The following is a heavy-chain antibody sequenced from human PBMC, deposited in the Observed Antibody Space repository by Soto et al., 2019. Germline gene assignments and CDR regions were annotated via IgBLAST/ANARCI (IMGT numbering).Heavy chain of an antibody. CDR1: GGSISTRFYY. V-gene: IGHV4-31*03. CDR3: PRDRGHYVSAISPTYGMDV. CDR2: IQYSGAT. D-gene: IGHD3-16*01. Sequence: SETRSLTCTVSGGSISTRFYYWGWIRQVGGKGREGMGYIQYSGATHYNPSLKSRRTISLDTSKNQFSLRLSSVTAADTAVYFCPRDRGHYVSAISPTYGMDVWGQGTTVTVSS. J-gene: IGHJ6*02.